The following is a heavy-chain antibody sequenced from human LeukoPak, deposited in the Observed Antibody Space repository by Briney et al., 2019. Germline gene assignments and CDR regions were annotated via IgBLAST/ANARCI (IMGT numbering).Heavy chain of an antibody. CDR2: IIPIFGTA. CDR1: GGTFSSYA. CDR3: ARDALYGSGSDASSHSYYYYYMDV. D-gene: IGHD3-10*01. V-gene: IGHV1-69*05. Sequence: SVKVSCKASGGTFSSYAISWVRQAPGQGLGWMGGIIPIFGTANYAQKFQGRVTITTDESTSTAYMELSSLRSEDTAVYYCARDALYGSGSDASSHSYYYYYMDVWGKGTTVTVSS. J-gene: IGHJ6*03.